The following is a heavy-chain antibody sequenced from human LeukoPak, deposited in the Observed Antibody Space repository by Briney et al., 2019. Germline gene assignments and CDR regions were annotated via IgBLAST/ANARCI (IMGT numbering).Heavy chain of an antibody. CDR2: ISSGSSTI. J-gene: IGHJ4*02. Sequence: GGSLRLSCVASGFTLSSYSMNWVRQAPGKGLEWVSYISSGSSTIYYADSVKGRFTISRHNAKNSLYLQMNSLRDEDTAVYYCARGRATGRSGGDYWGQGTLVTVSS. D-gene: IGHD3-9*01. CDR1: GFTLSSYS. V-gene: IGHV3-48*02. CDR3: ARGRATGRSGGDY.